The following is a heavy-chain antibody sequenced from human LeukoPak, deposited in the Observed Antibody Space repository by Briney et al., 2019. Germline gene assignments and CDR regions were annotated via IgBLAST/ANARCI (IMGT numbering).Heavy chain of an antibody. CDR3: ARAPLRYFDWSRIRHYYYGMDV. J-gene: IGHJ6*04. CDR2: IIPIFGTA. V-gene: IGHV1-69*06. Sequence: ASVKVSCKASGGTFSSYAISWVRQAPGQGLEWMGGIIPIFGTANYAQKFQGRVTITADKSTSTAYMELSSLRSEDTAVYYCARAPLRYFDWSRIRHYYYGMDVWGKGTTVTVSS. D-gene: IGHD3-9*01. CDR1: GGTFSSYA.